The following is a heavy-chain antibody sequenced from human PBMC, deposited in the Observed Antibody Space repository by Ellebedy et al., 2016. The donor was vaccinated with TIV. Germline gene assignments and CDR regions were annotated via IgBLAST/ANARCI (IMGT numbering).Heavy chain of an antibody. CDR2: ISSSSSYI. Sequence: GGSLRLXCAASGFTFSSYSMNWVRQAPGKGLEWVSSISSSSSYIYYADSVKGRFTISRDNAKNSLYLQMNSLRAEDTAVYYCAVGYSSGWCFDYWGQGTLVTVSS. CDR1: GFTFSSYS. J-gene: IGHJ4*02. D-gene: IGHD6-19*01. V-gene: IGHV3-21*01. CDR3: AVGYSSGWCFDY.